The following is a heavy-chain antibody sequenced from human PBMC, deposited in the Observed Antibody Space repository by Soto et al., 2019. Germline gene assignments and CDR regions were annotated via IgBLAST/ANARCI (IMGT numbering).Heavy chain of an antibody. CDR2: IIPIFSKT. CDR3: ARDVVRSTGGDS. D-gene: IGHD7-27*01. V-gene: IGHV1-69*13. J-gene: IGHJ4*02. CDR1: GGTFSTSS. Sequence: VASVKVSCKASGGTFSTSSFVWVRQGPGQGLEWMGGIIPIFSKTNVAQKFQGRITFTADESTRTAYMELSSLRSEDTAIYYCARDVVRSTGGDSWGQGTLVTVSS.